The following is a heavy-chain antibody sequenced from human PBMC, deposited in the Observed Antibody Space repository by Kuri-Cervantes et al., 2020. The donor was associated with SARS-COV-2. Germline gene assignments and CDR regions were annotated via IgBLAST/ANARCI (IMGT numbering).Heavy chain of an antibody. Sequence: SETLSLTCTVSGGSISSYYWGWIRQPPGKGLEWIGSIYYSGSTYYNPSLKSRVTISVDTSKNQFSLKLSSVTAADTAVYYCAREGGVAANYYYYYYMDVWGKGTTVTVSS. CDR3: AREGGVAANYYYYYYMDV. CDR2: IYYSGST. J-gene: IGHJ6*03. V-gene: IGHV4-39*02. D-gene: IGHD2-15*01. CDR1: GGSISSYY.